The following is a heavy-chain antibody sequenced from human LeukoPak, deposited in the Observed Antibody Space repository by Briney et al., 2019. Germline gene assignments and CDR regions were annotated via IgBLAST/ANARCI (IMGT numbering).Heavy chain of an antibody. V-gene: IGHV3-23*01. D-gene: IGHD3-9*01. CDR3: AKNEGTDILTGVWYFDL. CDR2: ISGSGGST. J-gene: IGHJ2*01. CDR1: GFTFSSYA. Sequence: PGGSLRLSCAPSGFTFSSYAMSWVPHAPGKGLEWVSAISGSGGSTYYADSVKGRFTISRDNSKNTLYLQMNSLRAEDTAVYYCAKNEGTDILTGVWYFDLWGRGTLVTVSS.